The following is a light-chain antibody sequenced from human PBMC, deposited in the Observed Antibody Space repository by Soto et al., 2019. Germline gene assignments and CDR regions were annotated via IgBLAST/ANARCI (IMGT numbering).Light chain of an antibody. CDR3: QQHGTSPIP. V-gene: IGKV3-20*01. J-gene: IGKJ5*01. CDR1: QTFIRHH. CDR2: GAS. Sequence: SVLTRSPDTLSLSPGERVAVSGRASQTFIRHHLAGHQQKPGQTPRLLVSGASSRATAIPDTFSGSGSGTDFTLTISRLEPEDFAVYYCQQHGTSPIPSGQRTLLEIK.